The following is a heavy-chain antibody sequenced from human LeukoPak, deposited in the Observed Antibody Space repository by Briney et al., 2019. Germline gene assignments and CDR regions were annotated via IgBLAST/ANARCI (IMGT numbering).Heavy chain of an antibody. D-gene: IGHD5-18*01. CDR1: GFTFSSYA. CDR3: ARPSLGDLAWIQLWFGYYYYMDV. Sequence: PGGSLRLSCAASGFTFSSYAMHWVRQAPGKGLEWVSSISSSSSYIYYADSVKGRFTISRDNAKNSLYLQMNSLRAEDTAVYYCARPSLGDLAWIQLWFGYYYYMDVWGKGTTVTVSS. CDR2: ISSSSSYI. J-gene: IGHJ6*03. V-gene: IGHV3-21*01.